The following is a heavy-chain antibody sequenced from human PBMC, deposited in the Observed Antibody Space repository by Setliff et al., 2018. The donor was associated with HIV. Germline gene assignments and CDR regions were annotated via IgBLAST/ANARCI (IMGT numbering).Heavy chain of an antibody. Sequence: SETLSLTCTVSNNSIRSSYWSWIRQPVGKGLEWIGRIHTLGGTKYNSSLESRVTMSLDTSRNQFSLKLNSVTAADSAVYFCTRDRYANGWLYFDYWGPGILFTVSS. CDR1: NNSIRSSY. CDR2: IHTLGGT. D-gene: IGHD2-2*01. V-gene: IGHV4-4*07. J-gene: IGHJ4*02. CDR3: TRDRYANGWLYFDY.